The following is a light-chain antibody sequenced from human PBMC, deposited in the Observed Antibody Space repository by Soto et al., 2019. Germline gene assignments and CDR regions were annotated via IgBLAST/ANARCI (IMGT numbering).Light chain of an antibody. V-gene: IGKV1-5*03. CDR3: QQYDSYYT. CDR1: QIISRW. J-gene: IGKJ2*01. Sequence: DIQMTQSPSTLSASVGDSVTITCRASQIISRWLAWYQQKPGKVPKLLIYKASSLQTGVPSRFSGSQSGTEFTLTIRSLQPDDFATYYCQQYDSYYTFGQGTKVEIK. CDR2: KAS.